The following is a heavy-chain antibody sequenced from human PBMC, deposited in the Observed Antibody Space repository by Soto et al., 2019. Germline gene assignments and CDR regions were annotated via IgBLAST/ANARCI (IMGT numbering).Heavy chain of an antibody. CDR3: AHVCSGGSCYRIRSFDY. V-gene: IGHV2-5*01. Sequence: SGPTLVNPTQTLTLTCTFSGFSLSTSGVGVGWIRQPPGKALEWLALIYWNDDKRYSPSLKSRLTITKDTSKNQVVLTMTNMDPVDTATYYCAHVCSGGSCYRIRSFDYWGQGTLVTVSS. J-gene: IGHJ4*02. CDR1: GFSLSTSGVG. D-gene: IGHD2-15*01. CDR2: IYWNDDK.